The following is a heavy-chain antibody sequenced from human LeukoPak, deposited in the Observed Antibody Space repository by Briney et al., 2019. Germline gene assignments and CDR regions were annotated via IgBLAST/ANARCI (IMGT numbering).Heavy chain of an antibody. V-gene: IGHV4-34*01. CDR3: ARGSVTTSRYYYYYYGMDV. CDR2: INHSGST. CDR1: GGSFSGYY. Sequence: SETLSLTCAVYGGSFSGYYRSWIRQPPGKGLEWIGEINHSGSTNYNPSLKSRVTISVDTSKNQFSLKLSSVTAADTAVYYCARGSVTTSRYYYYYYGMDVWGQGTTVTVSS. J-gene: IGHJ6*02. D-gene: IGHD4-11*01.